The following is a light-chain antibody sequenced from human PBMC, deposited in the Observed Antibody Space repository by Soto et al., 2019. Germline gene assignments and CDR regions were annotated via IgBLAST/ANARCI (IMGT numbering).Light chain of an antibody. Sequence: QSALTQPASVSGSPGQSITISCTGTSSYVGGYNYVSWFQHHPGKAPKLMIYDVTSRPSGVSNRFSGSKSGNTASLTISGLQAEDEADYFCSSYTSSSTLGVFGTGTKLTVL. V-gene: IGLV2-14*03. J-gene: IGLJ1*01. CDR2: DVT. CDR1: SSYVGGYNY. CDR3: SSYTSSSTLGV.